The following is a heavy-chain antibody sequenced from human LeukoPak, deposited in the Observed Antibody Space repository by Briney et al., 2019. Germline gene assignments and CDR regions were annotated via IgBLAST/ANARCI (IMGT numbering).Heavy chain of an antibody. CDR3: VRGGYYYGPSD. CDR1: GGSISSYY. V-gene: IGHV4-4*07. J-gene: IGHJ4*02. Sequence: PSETLSLTCTVSGGSISSYYWSWIRQPAGKGLEGIGRTYTSGSINYNPSLKSRVTISVDTSKNQFSLKLSSVTAADTAVYYCVRGGYYYGPSDWGQGTLVTVSS. CDR2: TYTSGSI. D-gene: IGHD3-10*01.